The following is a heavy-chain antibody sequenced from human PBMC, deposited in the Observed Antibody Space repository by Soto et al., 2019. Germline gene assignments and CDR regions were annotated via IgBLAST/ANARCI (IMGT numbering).Heavy chain of an antibody. CDR3: ARDGGSCSGASCYSASTSWFDP. CDR2: IYPSGST. CDR1: GGSIRSYY. J-gene: IGHJ5*02. V-gene: IGHV4-4*07. D-gene: IGHD2-15*01. Sequence: QVQLQESGPGLVQPSETLSLTCTVSGGSIRSYYWSWIRQPAGKGLQWIGRIYPSGSTNYNPSLKSRVTMSLDTSKNQFSLKLSSVTAADTAVYHCARDGGSCSGASCYSASTSWFDPWGQGTLVTVSS.